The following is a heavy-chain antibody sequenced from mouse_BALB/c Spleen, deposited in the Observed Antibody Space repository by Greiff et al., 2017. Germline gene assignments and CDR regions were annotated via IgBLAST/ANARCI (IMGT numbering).Heavy chain of an antibody. D-gene: IGHD4-1*01. V-gene: IGHV1-7*01. J-gene: IGHJ4*01. CDR3: ARLDGTSYYYAMDY. CDR1: GYTFTSYW. Sequence: QVHVKQSGAELAKPGASVKMSCKASGYTFTSYWMHWVKQRPGQGLEWIGYINPSTGYTEYNQKFKDKATLTADKSSSTAYMQLSSLTSEDSAVYYCARLDGTSYYYAMDYWGQGTSVTVSS. CDR2: INPSTGYT.